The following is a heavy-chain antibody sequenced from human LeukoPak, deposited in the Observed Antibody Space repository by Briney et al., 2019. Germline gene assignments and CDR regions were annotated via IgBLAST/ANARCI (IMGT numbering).Heavy chain of an antibody. CDR2: ISSDGSTT. J-gene: IGHJ4*02. Sequence: SGGSLRLSCAASGFTFSNYWIHWVRQAPGKGLVWVSRISSDGSTTNYADSVKGRFTISRDNAKNTLYVQMNSLRAEDTAVYYCARDRGPRTGSMVREAYDYWGQGTLVTVSS. D-gene: IGHD3-10*01. CDR1: GFTFSNYW. CDR3: ARDRGPRTGSMVREAYDY. V-gene: IGHV3-74*01.